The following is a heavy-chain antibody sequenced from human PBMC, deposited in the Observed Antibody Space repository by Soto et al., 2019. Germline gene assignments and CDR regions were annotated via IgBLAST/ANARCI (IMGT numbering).Heavy chain of an antibody. CDR2: INPNSGGT. J-gene: IGHJ6*02. CDR1: GYTFTGYY. D-gene: IGHD6-13*01. CDR3: ARGRIAAAGSRYYYYYYGMDV. Sequence: ASVKVSCKASGYTFTGYYMHWVRQAPGQGLEWMGWINPNSGGTNYAQKFQGRVTMTRDTSISTAYMELSRLRSDGTAVYYCARGRIAAAGSRYYYYYYGMDVWGQGTTVTVSS. V-gene: IGHV1-2*02.